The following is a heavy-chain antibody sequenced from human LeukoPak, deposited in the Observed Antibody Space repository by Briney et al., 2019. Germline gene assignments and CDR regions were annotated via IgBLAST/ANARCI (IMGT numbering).Heavy chain of an antibody. J-gene: IGHJ3*02. CDR2: ISSSGSTT. D-gene: IGHD3-16*01. CDR3: AREAEITGGAFDI. CDR1: EFIFSDYY. V-gene: IGHV3-11*04. Sequence: PGGSLRLSCVVSEFIFSDYYMSWIRQAPGKGLEWVSYISSSGSTTYYADSVEGRFTTSRDNAKNSLYLQMDSLRADDTAVYYCAREAEITGGAFDIWGQGTMVTVSS.